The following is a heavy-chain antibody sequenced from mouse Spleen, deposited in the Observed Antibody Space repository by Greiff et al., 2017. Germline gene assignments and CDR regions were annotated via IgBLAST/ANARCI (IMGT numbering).Heavy chain of an antibody. CDR3: ALITTEGYYAMDY. V-gene: IGHV7-3*01. CDR2: IRNKANGYTT. D-gene: IGHD1-1*01. CDR1: GFTFTDYY. J-gene: IGHJ4*01. Sequence: DVKLVESGGGLVQPGGSLSLSCAASGFTFTDYYMSWVRQPPGKALEWLGFIRNKANGYTTEYSASVKGRFTISRDNSQSILYLQMNALRAEDSATYYCALITTEGYYAMDYWGQGTSVTVSS.